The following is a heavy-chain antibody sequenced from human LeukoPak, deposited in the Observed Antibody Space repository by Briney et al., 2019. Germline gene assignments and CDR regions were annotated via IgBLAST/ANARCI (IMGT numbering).Heavy chain of an antibody. D-gene: IGHD6-6*01. V-gene: IGHV3-33*01. CDR1: GFTFSDYG. CDR3: ARAHSSSSTFDL. Sequence: GGSLRLSCAASGFTFSDYGIHWVRQAPGQGLEWVALIWYDGSKKYYADSVKGRFTISRDNTKNTLYLQLNSLRADDTAVYYCARAHSSSSTFDLWGQGTLGTVSS. CDR2: IWYDGSKK. J-gene: IGHJ4*02.